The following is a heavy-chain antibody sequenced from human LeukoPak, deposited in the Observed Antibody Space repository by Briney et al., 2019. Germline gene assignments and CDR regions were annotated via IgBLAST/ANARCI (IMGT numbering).Heavy chain of an antibody. CDR3: ARGGNAAGKFIY. Sequence: TGGSLRLSCAASGFTFSSYWMSWVRQAPGKGLEWVANIKQDGSEKYYVDSVKGRFTISRDNAKSSAYLQMNNLRAEDTAVYYCARGGNAAGKFIYWGQGTLVTVSS. D-gene: IGHD6-19*01. CDR1: GFTFSSYW. J-gene: IGHJ4*02. V-gene: IGHV3-7*01. CDR2: IKQDGSEK.